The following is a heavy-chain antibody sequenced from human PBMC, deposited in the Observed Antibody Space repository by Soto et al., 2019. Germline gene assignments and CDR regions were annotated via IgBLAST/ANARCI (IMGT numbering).Heavy chain of an antibody. V-gene: IGHV3-30-3*01. CDR2: ISYDGSNK. Sequence: PGGSLRLSCAASGFTFSSYAMHWVRQAPGKGLEWVAVISYDGSNKYYADSVKGRFTISRDNSKNTLYLQMNSLRAEDTAVYYCARVAGGYEQYYYYGIDVWGQGTTVTVSS. CDR3: ARVAGGYEQYYYYGIDV. D-gene: IGHD6-19*01. CDR1: GFTFSSYA. J-gene: IGHJ6*02.